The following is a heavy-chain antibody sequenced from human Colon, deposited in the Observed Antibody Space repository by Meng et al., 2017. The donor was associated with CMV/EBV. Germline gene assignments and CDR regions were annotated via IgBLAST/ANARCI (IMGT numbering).Heavy chain of an antibody. CDR1: GFSFSKYG. J-gene: IGHJ6*02. CDR3: AREDIVVVPATVVAYYYYYYGMDV. Sequence: GGSLRLSCAASGFSFSKYGMHWVRQAPGKGLEWVTFIRYDESKRYYADSVKGRFSLSRDNSKNTLYLQMNSLREEDTAVYYCAREDIVVVPATVVAYYYYYYGMDVWGQGTTVTVSS. CDR2: IRYDESKR. D-gene: IGHD2-2*01. V-gene: IGHV3-30*02.